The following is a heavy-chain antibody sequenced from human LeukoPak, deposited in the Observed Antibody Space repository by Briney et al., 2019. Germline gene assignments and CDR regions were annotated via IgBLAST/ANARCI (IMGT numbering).Heavy chain of an antibody. D-gene: IGHD5-18*01. V-gene: IGHV3-73*01. CDR2: IRDKANSYAT. Sequence: PGGSLRLSCAASGFTFSGSAIHWVRQASGKGLEWVGRIRDKANSYATAYIASVRGRFTISRDDSKNTLYLQMNSLKTEDTAVYYCTTEGYSYGYGGFWGQGTLVTVSS. CDR3: TTEGYSYGYGGF. J-gene: IGHJ4*02. CDR1: GFTFSGSA.